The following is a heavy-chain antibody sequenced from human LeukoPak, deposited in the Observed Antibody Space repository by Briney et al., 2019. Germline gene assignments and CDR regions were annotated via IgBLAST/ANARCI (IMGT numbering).Heavy chain of an antibody. CDR2: IWYDGSNK. D-gene: IGHD6-19*01. CDR1: GFTFSSYE. Sequence: GGSLRLSCAASGFTFSSYEMNWVRQAPGKGLEWVAFIWYDGSNKYYADSVQGRFTISRGNSKNTLYLQMNSLRADDTAVYHCAKKSSGWSFDYWGQGNLVTVSS. CDR3: AKKSSGWSFDY. J-gene: IGHJ4*02. V-gene: IGHV3-30*02.